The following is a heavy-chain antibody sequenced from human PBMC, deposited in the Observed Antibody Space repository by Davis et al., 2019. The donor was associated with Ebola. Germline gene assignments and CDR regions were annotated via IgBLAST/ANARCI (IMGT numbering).Heavy chain of an antibody. CDR2: IGVRSIP. Sequence: GSLKISCAAPGFIFSSSAMSWVRQAPWKGLEWVSSIGVRSIPYHADSVKGRFTISRDNSKNTLYLQMNSLRAEDTAVYYCAKVHPPTTVTTGWFDPWGQGTLVTVAS. CDR3: AKVHPPTTVTTGWFDP. CDR1: GFIFSSSA. V-gene: IGHV3-23*01. D-gene: IGHD4-17*01. J-gene: IGHJ5*02.